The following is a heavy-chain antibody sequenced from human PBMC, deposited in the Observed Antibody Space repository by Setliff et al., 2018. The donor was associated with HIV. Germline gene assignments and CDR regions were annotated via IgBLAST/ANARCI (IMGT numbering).Heavy chain of an antibody. V-gene: IGHV4-39*07. D-gene: IGHD2-21*02. CDR1: GGSISSSHDF. J-gene: IGHJ4*02. Sequence: PSETLSLTCTVSGGSISSSHDFWNWIRQPPGKGLEWIGAISYGGITYYNPSLTSRVTISVDTSKNQFSLKVTSVTAADTAVYYCARELYGGNSRPFDYWGQGALVTVSS. CDR3: ARELYGGNSRPFDY. CDR2: ISYGGIT.